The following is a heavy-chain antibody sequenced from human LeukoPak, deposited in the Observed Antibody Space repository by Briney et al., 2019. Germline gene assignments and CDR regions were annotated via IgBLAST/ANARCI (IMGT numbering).Heavy chain of an antibody. J-gene: IGHJ4*02. V-gene: IGHV1-2*02. Sequence: ASVKVSCKASGYTFTGYYMHWVRQAPGQGLEWMGWINPNSGGTKYSQKFQGRVTMTRDTSIRTAYMELTRLRSDDTAVYYCATQRGSYLWGTDFDYWGQGTRVTVSS. D-gene: IGHD3-16*01. CDR3: ATQRGSYLWGTDFDY. CDR2: INPNSGGT. CDR1: GYTFTGYY.